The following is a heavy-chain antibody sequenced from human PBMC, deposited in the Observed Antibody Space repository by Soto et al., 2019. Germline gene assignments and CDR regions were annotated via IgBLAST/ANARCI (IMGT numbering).Heavy chain of an antibody. J-gene: IGHJ4*02. D-gene: IGHD3-3*01. CDR2: IYYSGST. V-gene: IGHV5-51*01. CDR3: ARHKGRGNGYYPYYFDY. Sequence: GGSLRLSCAASGFIFSNYAMTWVRQAPGKGLEWIGYIYYSGSTNYNPSLKSRVTISADKSISTAYLQWSSLKASDTAMYYCARHKGRGNGYYPYYFDYWGQGTLVTVSS. CDR1: GFIFSNYA.